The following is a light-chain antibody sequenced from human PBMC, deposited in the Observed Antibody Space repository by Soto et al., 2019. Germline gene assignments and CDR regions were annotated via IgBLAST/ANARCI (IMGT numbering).Light chain of an antibody. CDR2: GAS. V-gene: IGKV3-15*01. CDR3: QQYYIWPLYT. Sequence: EILMTQSPASLSVSPGGRATLSCRASQDISGNLAWYQQKPGQGPRLLIHGASTRATGTPARFSGSGSGTEFTLTISSLQSEDIAVYSCQQYYIWPLYTFGRGTRLEI. CDR1: QDISGN. J-gene: IGKJ2*01.